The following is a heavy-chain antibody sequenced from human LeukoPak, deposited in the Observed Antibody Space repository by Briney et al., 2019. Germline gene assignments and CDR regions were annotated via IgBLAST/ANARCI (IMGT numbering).Heavy chain of an antibody. J-gene: IGHJ4*02. CDR2: INANSGGT. CDR1: GYTFADYF. V-gene: IGHV1-2*06. D-gene: IGHD1-20*01. Sequence: ASAKVSCKTSGYTFADYFIHWVRQAPGQGLEWMGRINANSGGTEYQQKFQGRVTMTRDTSISTAYVEVNWLISDDTAIYYCVRDVSSTPNWKFDYWGQGTLVTVSS. CDR3: VRDVSSTPNWKFDY.